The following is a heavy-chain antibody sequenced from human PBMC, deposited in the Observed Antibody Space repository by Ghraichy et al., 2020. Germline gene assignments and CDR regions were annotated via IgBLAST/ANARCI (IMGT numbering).Heavy chain of an antibody. D-gene: IGHD6-13*01. V-gene: IGHV4-34*01. J-gene: IGHJ4*02. Sequence: SETLSLTCAVCGGAFSSYSWSWIRQPPGKGLEWIGEINHSGSTNYNPSLKSRVTISVDKSKNQFSLKLSSVTAADTAVYYCASYSSSWPYYFDYWGQGTLVTVSS. CDR3: ASYSSSWPYYFDY. CDR2: INHSGST. CDR1: GGAFSSYS.